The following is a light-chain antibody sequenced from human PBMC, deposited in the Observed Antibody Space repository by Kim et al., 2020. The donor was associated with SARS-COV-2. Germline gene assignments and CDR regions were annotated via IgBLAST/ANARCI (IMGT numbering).Light chain of an antibody. Sequence: AVGQTVRITCQGDRLRRYYASWYQQKPGQAPVLVIYGKNNRPSGIPDRFSGSSSGNTASLTITGAQAEDEADYYCNSRDSSGNHVVFGGGTQLTVL. CDR3: NSRDSSGNHVV. CDR2: GKN. V-gene: IGLV3-19*01. CDR1: RLRRYY. J-gene: IGLJ2*01.